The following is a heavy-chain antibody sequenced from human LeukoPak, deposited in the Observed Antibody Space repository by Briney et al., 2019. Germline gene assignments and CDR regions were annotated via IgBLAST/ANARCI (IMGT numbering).Heavy chain of an antibody. V-gene: IGHV6-1*01. CDR1: GDSVASNSAA. D-gene: IGHD1-26*01. J-gene: IGHJ5*02. CDR2: TYYRSKWYT. CDR3: ARGGNYYWFDP. Sequence: SQTLSLTCAISGDSVASNSAAWIWSRRSPSRGLEWLGRTYYRSKWYTDYAVSVKSRMTINPDTSKNQFSLQLNSVTPEDTAVYYCARGGNYYWFDPWGQGTLVTVSS.